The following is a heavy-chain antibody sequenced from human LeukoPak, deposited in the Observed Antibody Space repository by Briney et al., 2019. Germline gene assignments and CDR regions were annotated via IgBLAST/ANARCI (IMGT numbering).Heavy chain of an antibody. CDR1: GFTFSSFT. CDR2: FNSFSSTI. D-gene: IGHD4-17*01. J-gene: IGHJ4*02. Sequence: PGGSLRLSCAASGFTFSSFTMNWVRQAPGKGLEWVSYFNSFSSTISYAGSVRGRFTISSDNAKNSLYLQMNSLRDEDTAVYYCATDKDYAFDYWGRGTLVTVSS. CDR3: ATDKDYAFDY. V-gene: IGHV3-48*02.